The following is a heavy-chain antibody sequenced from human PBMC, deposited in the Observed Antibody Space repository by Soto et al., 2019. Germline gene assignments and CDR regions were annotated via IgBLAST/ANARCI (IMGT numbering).Heavy chain of an antibody. CDR2: ISWDGGST. CDR1: GFTFDDYT. D-gene: IGHD1-1*01. CDR3: AKDGRRTGTNPAPYYYYGMDV. Sequence: PGGSLRLSCAASGFTFDDYTMHWVRQAPGKGLEWVSLISWDGGSTYYADSVKGRFTISRDNSKNSLYLQMNSLRTEDTALYYCAKDGRRTGTNPAPYYYYGMDVWGQGTTVTVSS. J-gene: IGHJ6*02. V-gene: IGHV3-43*01.